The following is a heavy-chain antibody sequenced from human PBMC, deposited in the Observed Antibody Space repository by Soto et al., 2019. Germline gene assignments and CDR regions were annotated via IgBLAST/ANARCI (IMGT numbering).Heavy chain of an antibody. V-gene: IGHV1-18*01. D-gene: IGHD3-22*01. CDR3: VKDRDSNSWPSRDV. Sequence: ASVKVSCKTSGYTFTRNGISWVRQAPGQGLEWMGWVSPKSGSIKYAQKFQGRVIMTTDTSTSTAYMELRSLRSDDTAVYYCVKDRDSNSWPSRDVWGPGTTVTVSS. J-gene: IGHJ6*02. CDR2: VSPKSGSI. CDR1: GYTFTRNG.